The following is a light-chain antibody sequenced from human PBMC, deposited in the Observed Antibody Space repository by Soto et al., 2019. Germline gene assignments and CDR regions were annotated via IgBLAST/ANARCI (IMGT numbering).Light chain of an antibody. Sequence: EIVLTQSPGTLSLSPGERATLSCRASQSVSNSYIAWYQQKPGQAPRLLIYGASSRATGIPDRFSGSGSGTDFTLTISRLEPEDFAVYYCQQRSNWPPYTFGQGTKLEIK. J-gene: IGKJ2*01. CDR3: QQRSNWPPYT. CDR1: QSVSNSY. V-gene: IGKV3D-20*02. CDR2: GAS.